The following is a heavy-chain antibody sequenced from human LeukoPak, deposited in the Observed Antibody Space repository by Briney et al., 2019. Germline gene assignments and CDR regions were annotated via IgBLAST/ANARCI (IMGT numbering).Heavy chain of an antibody. D-gene: IGHD3-22*01. CDR3: AKRITMIVVVSRFNWFDP. Sequence: GGSLRLSCAASGFYFSSYAMSWVRQAPGKGLEWVSAISGSGGSTYYADSVKGRFTICRDNSKNTLYLQMNSLRAEDTAVYYCAKRITMIVVVSRFNWFDPWGQGTLVTVSS. J-gene: IGHJ5*02. CDR2: ISGSGGST. CDR1: GFYFSSYA. V-gene: IGHV3-23*01.